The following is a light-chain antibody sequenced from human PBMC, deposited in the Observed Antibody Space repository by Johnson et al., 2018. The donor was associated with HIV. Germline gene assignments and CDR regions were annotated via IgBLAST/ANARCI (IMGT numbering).Light chain of an antibody. V-gene: IGLV1-51*01. CDR1: SSNIGNNY. Sequence: QSVLTQPPSVSAAPGQKVTISCSGSSSNIGNNYVSWYQQLPGTAPKLLIYDNNKRPSGIPDRFSGSKSGTSATLGITGLQTGDAADYYCATWDTSLSVYVFGTGTKVIVL. J-gene: IGLJ1*01. CDR2: DNN. CDR3: ATWDTSLSVYV.